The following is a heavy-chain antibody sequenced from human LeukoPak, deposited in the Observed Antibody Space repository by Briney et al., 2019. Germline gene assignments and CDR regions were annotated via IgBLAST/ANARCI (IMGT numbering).Heavy chain of an antibody. V-gene: IGHV3-53*01. CDR3: AKGVSIEGSSKLYFMDV. CDR2: IYSGGST. J-gene: IGHJ6*03. D-gene: IGHD4-11*01. Sequence: GSLRLSCAASGFTVSSNYMSWVRQAPGKGLEWVSVIYSGGSTYYADSVKGRFTISRDNSKNTLYLQMNSLRAEDTAVYYCAKGVSIEGSSKLYFMDVWGKGTTVTISS. CDR1: GFTVSSNY.